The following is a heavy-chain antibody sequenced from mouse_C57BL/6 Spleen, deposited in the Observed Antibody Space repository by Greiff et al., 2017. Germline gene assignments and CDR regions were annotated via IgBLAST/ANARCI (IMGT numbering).Heavy chain of an antibody. CDR1: GYSFTGYY. D-gene: IGHD3-3*01. CDR2: INPSTGGT. V-gene: IGHV1-42*01. Sequence: EVHLVESGPELVKPGASVKISCKASGYSFTGYYMNWVKQSPEKSLAWIGEINPSTGGTTYNQKFKAKATLTVDKSSSTAYMELRSLTSEDSAVYYCTRGGGRNWYFDVWGTGTTVTVSS. CDR3: TRGGGRNWYFDV. J-gene: IGHJ1*03.